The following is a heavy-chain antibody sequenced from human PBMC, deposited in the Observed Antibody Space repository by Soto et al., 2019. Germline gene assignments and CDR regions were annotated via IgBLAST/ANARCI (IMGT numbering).Heavy chain of an antibody. D-gene: IGHD1-26*01. V-gene: IGHV3-33*01. CDR2: IWYDGSNK. CDR1: GFTFSSYG. CDR3: ALIMGWELLLHTDYYGMDV. Sequence: PGGSLRLSCAASGFTFSSYGIHWVRQAPGKGLEWVAVIWYDGSNKYYADSVKGRFTISRDNSKNTLYLQMNSLRAEDTAVYYGALIMGWELLLHTDYYGMDVWGQGTTVTVSS. J-gene: IGHJ6*02.